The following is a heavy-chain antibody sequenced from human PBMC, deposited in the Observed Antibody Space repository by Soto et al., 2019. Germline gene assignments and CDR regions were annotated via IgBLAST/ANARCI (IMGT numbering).Heavy chain of an antibody. J-gene: IGHJ3*02. CDR3: ARLRTRRDAFDI. Sequence: QVQLQESGPGLVKPSETLSLTCTVSGGSISSYYWTWIRQPPGKGLEWIAYIYNSGSTNYNPSLKSRVTIPVDTSKNQFSLRLSSVTAADTAVYYCARLRTRRDAFDIWGQGTMATVSS. CDR2: IYNSGST. CDR1: GGSISSYY. V-gene: IGHV4-59*08.